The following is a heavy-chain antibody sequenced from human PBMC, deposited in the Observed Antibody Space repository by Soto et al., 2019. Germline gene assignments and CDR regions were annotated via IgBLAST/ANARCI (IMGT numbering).Heavy chain of an antibody. CDR1: GFTFSSYW. D-gene: IGHD3-10*01. CDR3: ARGSPVGEGSGSYYPYYYYGMDV. J-gene: IGHJ6*02. CDR2: INSDGSST. Sequence: PGGSLRLSCAASGFTFSSYWMHWVRQAPGKGLVWVSRINSDGSSTSYADSVKGRFTISRDNAKNTLYLQMNSLRAEDTAVYYCARGSPVGEGSGSYYPYYYYGMDVWGQGTTVTVSS. V-gene: IGHV3-74*01.